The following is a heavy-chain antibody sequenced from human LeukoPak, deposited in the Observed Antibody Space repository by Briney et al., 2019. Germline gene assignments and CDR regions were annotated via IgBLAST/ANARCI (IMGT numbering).Heavy chain of an antibody. J-gene: IGHJ5*01. CDR2: INPNSGYT. CDR3: VRGWSWFDY. V-gene: IGHV1-8*01. Sequence: ASVRVSCKPSGYTFTISDINWVRQAPGQGLEWVGWINPNSGYTGYAQNLQGRVSMTSNISLSIVYMEINSLTSDDTAVYYCVRGWSWFDYWGQGTQVIVSS. D-gene: IGHD3-3*01. CDR1: GYTFTISD.